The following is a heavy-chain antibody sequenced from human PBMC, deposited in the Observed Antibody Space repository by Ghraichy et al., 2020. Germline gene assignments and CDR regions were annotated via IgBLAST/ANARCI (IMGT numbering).Heavy chain of an antibody. V-gene: IGHV3-33*01. J-gene: IGHJ6*02. D-gene: IGHD6-13*01. CDR1: GFTFSSYG. CDR2: IWYDGSNK. CDR3: AREPDYSSSWYRQIRYYYYGMDV. Sequence: GGSLRLSCAASGFTFSSYGVHWVRQAPGKGLEWVAVIWYDGSNKYYADSVKGRFTISRDNSKNTLYLQMNSLRAEDTAVYYCAREPDYSSSWYRQIRYYYYGMDVWGQGTTVTVSS.